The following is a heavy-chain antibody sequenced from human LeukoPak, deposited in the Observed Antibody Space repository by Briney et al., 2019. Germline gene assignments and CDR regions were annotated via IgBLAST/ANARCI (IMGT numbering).Heavy chain of an antibody. V-gene: IGHV3-23*01. Sequence: GGSLRLSCAASGFTVSSNYMSWVRQAPGKGLEWVSAISGSGGSTYYADSVKGRFTISRDNSKNTLYLQMNSLRAEDTAVYYCAKDLNPWIQLWYLDYWGQGTLVTVSS. J-gene: IGHJ4*02. D-gene: IGHD5-18*01. CDR3: AKDLNPWIQLWYLDY. CDR1: GFTVSSNY. CDR2: ISGSGGST.